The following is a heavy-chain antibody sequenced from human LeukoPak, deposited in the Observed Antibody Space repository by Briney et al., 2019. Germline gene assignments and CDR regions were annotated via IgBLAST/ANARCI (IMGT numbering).Heavy chain of an antibody. CDR1: GDTFSSYA. CDR3: ARMVPAAAAYARYYFDY. D-gene: IGHD6-25*01. CDR2: IIPIFGTA. J-gene: IGHJ4*02. V-gene: IGHV1-69*13. Sequence: SVKVSCKASGDTFSSYAISWVRQAPGQGLEWMGGIIPIFGTANHAQKFQGRVTITADESTSTAYMELSSLRSEDTAVYYCARMVPAAAAYARYYFDYWGQGTLVTVSS.